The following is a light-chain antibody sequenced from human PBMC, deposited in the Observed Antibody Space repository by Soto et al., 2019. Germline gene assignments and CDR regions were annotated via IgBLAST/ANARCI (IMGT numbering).Light chain of an antibody. J-gene: IGKJ1*01. V-gene: IGKV2-30*01. CDR2: KVS. Sequence: DVVMTQSPLSLPVTLGQSASISCRSSRSLLYSDGNTYLNWFQQRPGQPPRRLIYKVSNRDSGVPVRFRGSGSHSDFTLKLSRVEAEDVGVAYCLQGVYWPPGRAFGQGTKVEIK. CDR1: RSLLYSDGNTY. CDR3: LQGVYWPPGRA.